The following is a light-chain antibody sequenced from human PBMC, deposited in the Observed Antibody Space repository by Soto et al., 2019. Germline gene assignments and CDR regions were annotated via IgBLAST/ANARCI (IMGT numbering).Light chain of an antibody. CDR2: CAS. CDR1: QSISDT. Sequence: EIVMTQSPATLSVSPGGRATLSCRASQSISDTLAWYQQRPGQAPRLLIHCASTRATGFPARFSGSGSGTDFTLTISSLQSEDFAVYCCQQYNNWPWTFGQGTKADIK. V-gene: IGKV3D-15*01. CDR3: QQYNNWPWT. J-gene: IGKJ1*01.